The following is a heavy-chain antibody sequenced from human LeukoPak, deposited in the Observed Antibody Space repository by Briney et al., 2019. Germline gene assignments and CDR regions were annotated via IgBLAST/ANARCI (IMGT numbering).Heavy chain of an antibody. Sequence: GGSLRLSCAASGFTFSSYAMSWVRQAPGKGLEWVSLISGNGVGTYYADSVKGRFTISRDNSKNTVYLQMNSLRAGDTAVYYCAKRNGGNSGAFDYWGQGTLVTVSS. V-gene: IGHV3-23*01. CDR1: GFTFSSYA. CDR2: ISGNGVGT. D-gene: IGHD4-23*01. CDR3: AKRNGGNSGAFDY. J-gene: IGHJ4*02.